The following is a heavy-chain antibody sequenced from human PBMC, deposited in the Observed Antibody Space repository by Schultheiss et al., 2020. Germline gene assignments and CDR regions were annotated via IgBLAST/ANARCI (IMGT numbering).Heavy chain of an antibody. D-gene: IGHD6-13*01. Sequence: ASVKVSCKVSGYTFSSYDINWVRQATGQGLEWMGWMNPNSGGTNYAQKFQGRVTMTTDTSTSTAYMELRSLRSDDTAVYYCARAPRAAAGGDYWGQGTLVTGSS. CDR2: MNPNSGGT. CDR3: ARAPRAAAGGDY. J-gene: IGHJ4*02. V-gene: IGHV1-8*01. CDR1: GYTFSSYD.